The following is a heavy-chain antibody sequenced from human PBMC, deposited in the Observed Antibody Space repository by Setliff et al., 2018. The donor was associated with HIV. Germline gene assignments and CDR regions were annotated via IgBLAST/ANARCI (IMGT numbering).Heavy chain of an antibody. CDR2: IYYSGST. V-gene: IGHV4-59*08. CDR3: ASTGGYSYGFFDS. J-gene: IGHJ4*02. D-gene: IGHD5-18*01. CDR1: GGSISNYY. Sequence: SETLSLTCTVSGGSISNYYWSWIRQPPGKGLECIGYIYYSGSTNYNPSLKSRVTISVDTSKNQFSLKLGSVTAADTAMYYCASTGGYSYGFFDSWGQGALVTVSS.